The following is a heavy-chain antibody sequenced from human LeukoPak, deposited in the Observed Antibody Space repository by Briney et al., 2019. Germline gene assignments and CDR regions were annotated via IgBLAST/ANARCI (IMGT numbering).Heavy chain of an antibody. J-gene: IGHJ3*02. Sequence: SVKVSCKASGGTFSSYAISWVRQAPGQGLEWMGGIIPIFGTANYAQKFLGRVTITADKSTSTAYMELSSLRSEDTAVYYCAREMGSSGAFDIWGQGTMVTVSS. CDR3: AREMGSSGAFDI. V-gene: IGHV1-69*06. CDR2: IIPIFGTA. CDR1: GGTFSSYA. D-gene: IGHD6-13*01.